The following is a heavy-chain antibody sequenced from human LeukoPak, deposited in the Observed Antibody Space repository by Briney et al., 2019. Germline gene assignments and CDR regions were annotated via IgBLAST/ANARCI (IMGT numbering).Heavy chain of an antibody. CDR2: INHSGST. CDR3: ARGTPYYDYVWGSYRYTYYFDY. D-gene: IGHD3-16*02. Sequence: PSETLSLTCAVYGGSFSGYYWSWIRQPPGKGLEWIGEINHSGSTNYNPSPKSRVTISVDTSKNQFSLKLSSVTAADTAVYYCARGTPYYDYVWGSYRYTYYFDYWGQGTLVTVSS. J-gene: IGHJ4*02. V-gene: IGHV4-34*01. CDR1: GGSFSGYY.